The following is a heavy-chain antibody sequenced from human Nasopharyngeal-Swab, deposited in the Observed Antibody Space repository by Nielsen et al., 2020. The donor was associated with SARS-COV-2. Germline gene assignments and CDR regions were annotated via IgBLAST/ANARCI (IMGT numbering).Heavy chain of an antibody. V-gene: IGHV3-74*01. D-gene: IGHD2-21*02. CDR1: GFTFSRYW. Sequence: GESLKISCAASGFTFSRYWMHWVRQVPGKGLVWVSRIDTDGSTTDHADSVKGRFTISRDNAKNTLYLQMNNLRAEDTALYYCTTRAIASTAIWRNAFDIWGQGTMVTVSS. CDR3: TTRAIASTAIWRNAFDI. CDR2: IDTDGSTT. J-gene: IGHJ3*02.